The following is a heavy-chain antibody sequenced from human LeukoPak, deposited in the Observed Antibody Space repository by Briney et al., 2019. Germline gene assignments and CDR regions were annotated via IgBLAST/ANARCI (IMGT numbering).Heavy chain of an antibody. D-gene: IGHD1-26*01. CDR2: INPNSGGT. J-gene: IGHJ6*03. CDR3: VREGGDGIVGALRGYMDV. V-gene: IGHV1-2*02. Sequence: ASVKVSCKASGYTFTGYYMHWVRQAPGQGLEWMGWINPNSGGTNYAQKFQGRVTMTRDTSISTAYMELSRLRSDDTAVYYCVREGGDGIVGALRGYMDVWGKGTTVTVSS. CDR1: GYTFTGYY.